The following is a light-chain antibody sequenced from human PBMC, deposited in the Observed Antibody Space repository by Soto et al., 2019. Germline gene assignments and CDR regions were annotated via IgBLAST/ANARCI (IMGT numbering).Light chain of an antibody. CDR2: VAS. V-gene: IGKV1-39*01. CDR3: QQTYRFPLT. CDR1: QTGMSY. J-gene: IGKJ4*01. Sequence: DIARTKSPASLSTSIGDRVNITCGAGQTGMSYLHWYQQKPGQAPNLLIYVASYLHSGVPSRFSGSGSGTDFTLTITNVQTEDSASYFCQQTYRFPLTFCGGTKLEIK.